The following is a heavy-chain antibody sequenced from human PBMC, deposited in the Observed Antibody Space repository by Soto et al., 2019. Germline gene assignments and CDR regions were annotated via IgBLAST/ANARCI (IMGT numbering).Heavy chain of an antibody. V-gene: IGHV1-69*12. CDR2: IMPIFRAP. D-gene: IGHD2-15*01. Sequence: QVQLVQSGAEVKKPGSSVKVSCKASGGAFSDYAFSWVRQAPGQGLEWLGGIMPIFRAPDYAQKFQGRVTITADEFTRTAYMEMNSVRSEDTAVYYCASWLKGPDIGNYYYGMYVWGQGTTVTVS. CDR3: ASWLKGPDIGNYYYGMYV. J-gene: IGHJ6*02. CDR1: GGAFSDYA.